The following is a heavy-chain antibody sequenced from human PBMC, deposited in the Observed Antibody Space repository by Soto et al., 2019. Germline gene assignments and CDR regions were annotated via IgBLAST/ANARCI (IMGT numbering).Heavy chain of an antibody. D-gene: IGHD1-26*01. CDR3: ARDRIVGTSYFDY. V-gene: IGHV4-4*07. Sequence: PSETLSLTCTVSGGSINSFYWSWIRQPAGKGLEWIGRIYSSGTTNYNPSLKGRVAMSVDTSKNQLSLSLSSVTAADTAVYYCARDRIVGTSYFDYWGQGTLVTAPQ. CDR1: GGSINSFY. CDR2: IYSSGTT. J-gene: IGHJ4*02.